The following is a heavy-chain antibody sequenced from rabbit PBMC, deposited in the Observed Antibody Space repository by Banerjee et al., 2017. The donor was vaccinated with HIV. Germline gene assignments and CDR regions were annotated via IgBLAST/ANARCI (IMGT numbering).Heavy chain of an antibody. CDR1: GIDFSSSYW. D-gene: IGHD6-1*01. CDR2: IYSGSSGST. CDR3: ARNGGMLDYKL. J-gene: IGHJ4*01. V-gene: IGHV1S45*01. Sequence: QEQLEESGGDLVKPEGSLTLTCKASGIDFSSSYWMSWVRQAPGKGLEWIARIYSGSSGSTYYASRAKGRFTISKTSSTTVTLEMTSLTAADTATYFCARNGGMLDYKLWGPGTLVTVS.